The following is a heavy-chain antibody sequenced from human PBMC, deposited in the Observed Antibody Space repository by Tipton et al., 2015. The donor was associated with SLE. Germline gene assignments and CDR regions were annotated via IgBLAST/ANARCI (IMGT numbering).Heavy chain of an antibody. CDR2: IYYSGTT. V-gene: IGHV4-39*07. CDR1: GGSISNSGYY. D-gene: IGHD5-12*01. Sequence: TLSLTCTVSGGSISNSGYYWGWIRQPPGKGLEWIGSIYYSGTTYYHPSLKSRVTISLDTSKNQFSLKVRSVTAADTAVYWCARGVATIDGDAFDIWGQGTLVTVSS. J-gene: IGHJ3*02. CDR3: ARGVATIDGDAFDI.